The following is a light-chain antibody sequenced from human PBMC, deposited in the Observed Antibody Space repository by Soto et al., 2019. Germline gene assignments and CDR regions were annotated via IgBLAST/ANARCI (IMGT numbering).Light chain of an antibody. CDR1: SSDVGRYYF. CDR2: EGS. J-gene: IGLJ2*01. CDR3: CSYAGSSTLDVV. Sequence: QSVLTQPASVSGSPGQSITISCTGGSSDVGRYYFVSWYQQHPGKAPKLMIYEGSRRPSGVSDRFSGSNSGNTASLTISGLHAEDDADYYYCSYAGSSTLDVVFGGGTKLTVL. V-gene: IGLV2-23*01.